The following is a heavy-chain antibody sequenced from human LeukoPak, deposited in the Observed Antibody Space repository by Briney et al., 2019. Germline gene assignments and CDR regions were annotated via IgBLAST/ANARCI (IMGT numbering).Heavy chain of an antibody. V-gene: IGHV3-30-3*01. CDR3: ARDRRNTTFDY. J-gene: IGHJ4*02. D-gene: IGHD1-26*01. CDR2: ISYDGSNK. Sequence: GGSLRLSCAGSGFTFSSYAMHWVRQAPGKGLEWVAVISYDGSNKYYADSVKGRFTISRDNSKNTLYLQMNSLRAEDTAVYYCARDRRNTTFDYWGQGTLVTVSS. CDR1: GFTFSSYA.